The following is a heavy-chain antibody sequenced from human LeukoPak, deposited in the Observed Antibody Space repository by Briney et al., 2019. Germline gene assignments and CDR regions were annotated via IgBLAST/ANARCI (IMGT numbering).Heavy chain of an antibody. Sequence: ASVKVSCKASGYTFTGYYMHWVRQAPGQGLEWMGWINPNSGGTNYAQKFQGRVTMTRDTSISTAYMELSRLRSDDTAVYYCASDPRYCSSTSCYLAEYFQHWGQGTLVTVSS. CDR3: ASDPRYCSSTSCYLAEYFQH. V-gene: IGHV1-2*02. D-gene: IGHD2-2*01. CDR1: GYTFTGYY. J-gene: IGHJ1*01. CDR2: INPNSGGT.